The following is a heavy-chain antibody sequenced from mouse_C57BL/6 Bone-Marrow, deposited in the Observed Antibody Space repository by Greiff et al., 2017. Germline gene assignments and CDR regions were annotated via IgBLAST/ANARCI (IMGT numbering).Heavy chain of an antibody. V-gene: IGHV3-6*01. CDR1: GYSITSGYY. Sequence: EVKLMESGPGLVKPSQSLSLTCSFTGYSITSGYYWNWIRQFPGNKLEWMGYISYDGSNNYNPSLKNLISITRDTSKNQFFLKLNSVTTEDTATYYCARGTLRPWFAYWGQGTLVTVSA. CDR2: ISYDGSN. D-gene: IGHD3-3*01. CDR3: ARGTLRPWFAY. J-gene: IGHJ3*01.